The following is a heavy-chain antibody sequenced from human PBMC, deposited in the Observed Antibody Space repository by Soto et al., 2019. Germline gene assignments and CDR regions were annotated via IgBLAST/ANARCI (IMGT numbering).Heavy chain of an antibody. Sequence: SETLSLTCAVYGGSFSGYYWSWIRQPPGKGLERIGEINHSGSTNYNPSLKSRVTISVDTSKNQFSLKLSSVTAADTAVYYCARCQGSSSFDYWGQGTLVTVSS. CDR2: INHSGST. D-gene: IGHD6-6*01. V-gene: IGHV4-34*01. CDR3: ARCQGSSSFDY. J-gene: IGHJ4*02. CDR1: GGSFSGYY.